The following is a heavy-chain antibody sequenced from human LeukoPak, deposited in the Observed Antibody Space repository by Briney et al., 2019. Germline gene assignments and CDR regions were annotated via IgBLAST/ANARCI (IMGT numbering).Heavy chain of an antibody. D-gene: IGHD3-22*01. J-gene: IGHJ4*02. V-gene: IGHV3-48*03. CDR3: ARGPLYYYDSSGYSYYFDY. CDR1: GFTFSNYE. CDR2: ISGSGTSI. Sequence: GGSLRLSCAASGFTFSNYEINWVRQAPGRGLEWISYISGSGTSIYHTNSVKGRFTISRDNAKNSLYLQMNSLRAEDTALYYCARGPLYYYDSSGYSYYFDYWGQGTLVTVSS.